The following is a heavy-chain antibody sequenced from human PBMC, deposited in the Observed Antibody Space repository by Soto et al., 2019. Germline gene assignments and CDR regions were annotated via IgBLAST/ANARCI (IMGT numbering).Heavy chain of an antibody. J-gene: IGHJ5*02. CDR1: GFTFSDYW. CDR2: IKQDGSEK. D-gene: IGHD6-19*01. Sequence: GGSLRLSCAASGFTFSDYWMSWVRQAPGKGLEWVANIKQDGSEKYYVDSVKGRFTISRDNAKNSLYLQMNSLRAEDTAVYYCARDVVAAPGDWFDPWGQGTLVTVSS. CDR3: ARDVVAAPGDWFDP. V-gene: IGHV3-7*05.